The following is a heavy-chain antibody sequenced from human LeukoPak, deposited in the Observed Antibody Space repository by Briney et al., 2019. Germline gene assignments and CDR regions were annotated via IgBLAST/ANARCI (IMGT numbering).Heavy chain of an antibody. CDR1: GFTFSIYW. J-gene: IGHJ4*02. V-gene: IGHV3-74*01. CDR2: INAGGSST. Sequence: GGSLRLSCAASGFTFSIYWMHWVRQVPGKGLVWVSRINAGGSSTTYADSVKGRFTISRDNAKNTLYLQMDSLRADDTGVYYCGRSNQADDYWGQGTLVTVSS. D-gene: IGHD1-14*01. CDR3: GRSNQADDY.